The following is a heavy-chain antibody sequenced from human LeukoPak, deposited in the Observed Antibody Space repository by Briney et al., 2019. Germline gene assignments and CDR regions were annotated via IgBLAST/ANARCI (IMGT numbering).Heavy chain of an antibody. J-gene: IGHJ4*02. CDR2: INPNSGGT. CDR1: GYTFTGYY. CDR3: AREWVTIFGVVNFYYFDH. D-gene: IGHD3-3*01. V-gene: IGHV1-2*02. Sequence: ASVKVSCKASGYTFTGYYMHWVRQAPGQGLEWMGWINPNSGGTNYAQKFQGRVTMTRDTSISTAYMELSRLRSDDTAVYYCAREWVTIFGVVNFYYFDHWGQGTLVTVSS.